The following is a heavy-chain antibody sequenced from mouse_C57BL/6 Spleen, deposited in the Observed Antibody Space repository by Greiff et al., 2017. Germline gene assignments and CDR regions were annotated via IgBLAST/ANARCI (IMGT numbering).Heavy chain of an antibody. CDR3: RRRGGNYVSYYFDY. D-gene: IGHD2-1*01. Sequence: EVLLVESGGGLVKPGGSLKLSCAASGFTFSDYGMHWVRQAPEKGLEWVAYISRGSSTIYYADTVKGGFTISRDNANNTLFQQMTSLRAEDAAMYYCRRRGGNYVSYYFDYWGQGTTLTVAS. V-gene: IGHV5-17*01. CDR2: ISRGSSTI. J-gene: IGHJ2*01. CDR1: GFTFSDYG.